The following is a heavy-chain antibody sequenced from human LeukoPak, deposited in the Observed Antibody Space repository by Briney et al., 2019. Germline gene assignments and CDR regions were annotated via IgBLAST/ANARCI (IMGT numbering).Heavy chain of an antibody. D-gene: IGHD1-26*01. J-gene: IGHJ3*02. CDR3: AREVGATLDAFDI. CDR2: IYYSGST. Sequence: PSETLSLTCTVSGGSISSYYWSWIRQPPGKGLEWIGYIYYSGSTNYNPSLKSRVTISVDTSKNQFSLKLSSVTAADTAVYYCAREVGATLDAFDIWGQGTMVTVSS. V-gene: IGHV4-59*01. CDR1: GGSISSYY.